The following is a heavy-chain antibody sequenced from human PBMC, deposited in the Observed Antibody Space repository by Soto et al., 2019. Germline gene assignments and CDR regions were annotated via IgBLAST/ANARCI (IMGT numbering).Heavy chain of an antibody. V-gene: IGHV1-18*01. Sequence: ASVKVSCKAPGYTFTSYGISWVRQAPGQGLEWMGWISAYNGNTNYAQKLQGRVTMTTDTSTSTAYMELRSLRSDDTAVYYCARDGIAAAGTTPFDYWGQGTLVTVSS. CDR2: ISAYNGNT. D-gene: IGHD6-13*01. CDR3: ARDGIAAAGTTPFDY. J-gene: IGHJ4*02. CDR1: GYTFTSYG.